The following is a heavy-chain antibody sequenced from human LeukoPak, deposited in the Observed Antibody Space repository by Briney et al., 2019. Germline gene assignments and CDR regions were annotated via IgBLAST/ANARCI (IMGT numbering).Heavy chain of an antibody. CDR3: ASTVDY. CDR2: ISSSSSTI. CDR1: GFTFSSYS. V-gene: IGHV3-48*04. J-gene: IGHJ4*02. Sequence: GGSLRLSCAASGFTFSSYSINWVCQAPGKGLEWVSYISSSSSTIYYADSVKGRFTISRDNAKNSLCLQMNSLRAEDTAVYYCASTVDYWGQGTLVTVSS.